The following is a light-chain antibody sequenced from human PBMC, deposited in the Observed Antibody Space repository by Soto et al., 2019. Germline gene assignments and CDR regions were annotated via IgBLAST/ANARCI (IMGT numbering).Light chain of an antibody. CDR3: QHYDNWPPRT. CDR2: GAS. CDR1: QSISTN. Sequence: EILLTQFSVTLALTRGESGTRSWRASQSISTNLAWYQQRPGQAPRLLIYGASTRATGISVRFSGSGSGTEFTLTISSLQSEDFAVYYCQHYDNWPPRTFGQGTKVDIK. V-gene: IGKV3-15*01. J-gene: IGKJ1*01.